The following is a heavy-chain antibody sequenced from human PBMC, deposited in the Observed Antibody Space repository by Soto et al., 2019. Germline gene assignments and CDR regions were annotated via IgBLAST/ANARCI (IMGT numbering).Heavy chain of an antibody. Sequence: QVQLVQSGAEVKKPGSSVKVSCKASGGTFSSYAISWVRQAPGQGLGGMGGIIPIFGTANYAQKFQGRVTITADESTSTAYMELSSLRSEDTAVYYCARDGGVGYSYGWNYFDYWGQGTLVTVSS. CDR3: ARDGGVGYSYGWNYFDY. D-gene: IGHD5-18*01. J-gene: IGHJ4*02. CDR1: GGTFSSYA. CDR2: IIPIFGTA. V-gene: IGHV1-69*01.